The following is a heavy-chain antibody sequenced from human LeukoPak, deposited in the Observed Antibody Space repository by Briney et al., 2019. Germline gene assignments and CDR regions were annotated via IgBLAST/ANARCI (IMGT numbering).Heavy chain of an antibody. CDR3: ARDRDTGYDCGY. Sequence: ASVKVSRMASRYSFTNYGISWVRQAPGQGLEWMGWLNTYSGNTNYAQKFQGRVTMTTDTSTSTVFMEMRSLRSDDTGVYFCARDRDTGYDCGYWGQGTLVTVSS. CDR2: LNTYSGNT. J-gene: IGHJ4*02. CDR1: RYSFTNYG. V-gene: IGHV1-18*04. D-gene: IGHD5-12*01.